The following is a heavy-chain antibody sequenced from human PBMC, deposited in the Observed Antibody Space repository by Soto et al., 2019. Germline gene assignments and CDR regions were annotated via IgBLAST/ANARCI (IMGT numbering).Heavy chain of an antibody. CDR2: INHSGST. CDR1: GGSFSGYY. CDR3: ARDSLVSYDFWSPSNYYYYGMDV. Sequence: PSETLSLTCAVYGGSFSGYYWSWIRQPPGKGLEWIGEINHSGSTNYNPSLKSRVTISVDTSKNQFSLTLSSVTAADTAVYYCARDSLVSYDFWSPSNYYYYGMDVWGQGTTVTVSS. V-gene: IGHV4-34*01. D-gene: IGHD3-3*01. J-gene: IGHJ6*02.